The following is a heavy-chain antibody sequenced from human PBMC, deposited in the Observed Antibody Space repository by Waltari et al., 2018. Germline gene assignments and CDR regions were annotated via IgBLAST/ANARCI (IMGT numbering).Heavy chain of an antibody. D-gene: IGHD3-3*01. J-gene: IGHJ6*02. CDR1: GFMFSRPG. V-gene: IGHV3-33*08. CDR3: ARDRSFWSGYHAMDV. Sequence: QVQVVASGGGVVQPGTSLRLSCATSGFMFSRPGSPWVRQAPGRGLEWVGVIWYDGSATTYADSVRGRFTISRDNAKNTLYLQMNTLTAEDAGMYYCARDRSFWSGYHAMDVWGQGTSVTVSS. CDR2: IWYDGSAT.